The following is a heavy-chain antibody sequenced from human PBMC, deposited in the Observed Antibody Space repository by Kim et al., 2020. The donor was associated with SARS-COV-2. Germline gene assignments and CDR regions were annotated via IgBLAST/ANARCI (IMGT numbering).Heavy chain of an antibody. D-gene: IGHD6-13*01. J-gene: IGHJ4*02. CDR3: ARYSSSWSAFDY. V-gene: IGHV1-2*02. Sequence: NYAQKFQGRVTMPRDTSISTAYMELSRLRSDDTAVYYCARYSSSWSAFDYWGQGTLVTVSS.